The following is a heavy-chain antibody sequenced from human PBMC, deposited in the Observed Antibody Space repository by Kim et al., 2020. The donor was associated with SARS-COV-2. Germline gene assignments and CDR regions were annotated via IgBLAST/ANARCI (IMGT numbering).Heavy chain of an antibody. Sequence: ASVKVSCKASGGTFSSYAISWARQAPGQGLEWMGGIIPIFNTPSYAQEFQGRVTITAEESTTTAYMVLSSLRSEDTAVYYCARGLGYCPDTSCYARLGPWGQGTLVSVSS. CDR1: GGTFSSYA. D-gene: IGHD2-2*01. V-gene: IGHV1-69*13. J-gene: IGHJ5*02. CDR2: IIPIFNTP. CDR3: ARGLGYCPDTSCYARLGP.